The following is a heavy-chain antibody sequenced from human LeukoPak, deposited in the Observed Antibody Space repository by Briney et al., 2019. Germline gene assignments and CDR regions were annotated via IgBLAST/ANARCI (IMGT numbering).Heavy chain of an antibody. CDR1: GYSFTSYW. V-gene: IGHV5-51*01. CDR3: ARQRVITTGIDY. J-gene: IGHJ4*02. Sequence: GESLKISCKSSGYSFTSYWIGCVRQMPGKGLEWMGIIYPGDSDTTYSPSFQGQVTISADKSISTAYLQWSSLKVSDTAMYYCARQRVITTGIDYWGQGTLVTVSS. CDR2: IYPGDSDT. D-gene: IGHD3-22*01.